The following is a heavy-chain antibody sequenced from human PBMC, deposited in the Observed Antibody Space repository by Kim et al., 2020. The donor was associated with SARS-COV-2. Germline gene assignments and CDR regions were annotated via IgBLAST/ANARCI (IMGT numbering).Heavy chain of an antibody. J-gene: IGHJ4*02. Sequence: GGSLRLSCAASGFTFSRSWMHWVRQAPGKGLVWVSLINSDGSSTSYADSVKGRFTISRDNAKNTLYLQMNSLRAEDTAVYYCARVRCLGAGYCGAPLYYFDDWGQGTLVTVSS. CDR3: ARVRCLGAGYCGAPLYYFDD. D-gene: IGHD3-10*01. V-gene: IGHV3-74*01. CDR2: INSDGSST. CDR1: GFTFSRSW.